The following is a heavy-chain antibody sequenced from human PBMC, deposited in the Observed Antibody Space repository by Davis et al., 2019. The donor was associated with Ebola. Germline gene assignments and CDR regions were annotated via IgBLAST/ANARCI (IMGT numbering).Heavy chain of an antibody. Sequence: GESLKISCAASGFTFSSYAMSWVRQAPGKGLEWVSSISGSGGNTYYADSVKGRFTISRDNSKNTLYLQMNSLRAEDTAVYYCAKDGRKRDGGYYYYGMDVWGQGTTVTVSS. CDR3: AKDGRKRDGGYYYYGMDV. D-gene: IGHD4-23*01. J-gene: IGHJ6*02. CDR2: ISGSGGNT. V-gene: IGHV3-23*01. CDR1: GFTFSSYA.